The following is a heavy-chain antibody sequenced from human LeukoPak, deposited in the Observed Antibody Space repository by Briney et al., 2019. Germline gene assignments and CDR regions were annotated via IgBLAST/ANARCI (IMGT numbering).Heavy chain of an antibody. Sequence: GALRLSCAAFGFTFSSYEMNWVRRAPGKGLEWVSYISSSGSTMYYADSVRGRFTISRDNTKNSLYLQMNSLRAEDTAVYYCASPMTTVTTNSFDIWGQGTMVTVSS. V-gene: IGHV3-48*03. CDR1: GFTFSSYE. J-gene: IGHJ3*02. D-gene: IGHD4-17*01. CDR3: ASPMTTVTTNSFDI. CDR2: ISSSGSTM.